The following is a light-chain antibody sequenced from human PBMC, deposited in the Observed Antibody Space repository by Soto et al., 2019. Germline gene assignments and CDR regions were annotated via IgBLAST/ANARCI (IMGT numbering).Light chain of an antibody. Sequence: QSALTQPPSASGSPGQSVTISCTGTSSDVGGYNYVSWYQQHPGKAPKLMIYEVSKRPSGVPDRVSGSKSGNTASLSVSGRQAEDEADYYCSSYAGSNNFVVFGGGTKVTVL. CDR1: SSDVGGYNY. CDR2: EVS. J-gene: IGLJ2*01. CDR3: SSYAGSNNFVV. V-gene: IGLV2-8*01.